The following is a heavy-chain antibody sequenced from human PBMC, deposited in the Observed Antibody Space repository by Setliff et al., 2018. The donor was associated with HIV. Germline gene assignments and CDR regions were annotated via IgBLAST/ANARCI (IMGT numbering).Heavy chain of an antibody. CDR2: INPHSGNT. V-gene: IGHV1-2*02. CDR1: GYTLTGYY. Sequence: ASVKVSCKASGYTLTGYYMHWVRLAPGLGLEWMGWINPHSGNTDFAQRFQGRITMTRDTSINTVYMDLSRLTSDDTGIYYCARGGALSGFFVPYWLDPWGQGTLVTVSS. J-gene: IGHJ5*02. CDR3: ARGGALSGFFVPYWLDP. D-gene: IGHD6-19*01.